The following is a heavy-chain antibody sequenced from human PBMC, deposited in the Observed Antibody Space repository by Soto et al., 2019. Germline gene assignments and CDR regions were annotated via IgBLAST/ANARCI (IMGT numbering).Heavy chain of an antibody. CDR1: GYTFTSYD. J-gene: IGHJ6*02. CDR2: INPNSGGT. Sequence: ASVKVSCKASGYTFTSYDINWVRQAPGQGLEWMGWINPNSGGTNYAQKFQGRVTMTRDTSISTAYMELSRLRSDDTAVYYCARAGIAAAGTVSYYYYYYGMDVWGQGTTVTVSS. D-gene: IGHD6-13*01. V-gene: IGHV1-2*02. CDR3: ARAGIAAAGTVSYYYYYYGMDV.